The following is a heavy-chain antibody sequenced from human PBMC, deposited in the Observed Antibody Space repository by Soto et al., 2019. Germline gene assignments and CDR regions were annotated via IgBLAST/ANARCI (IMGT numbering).Heavy chain of an antibody. CDR1: GFTFSSYA. D-gene: IGHD3-22*01. CDR3: AKAPLTPTYYYDSSGGDY. Sequence: EVQLLESGGGLVQPGGSLRLSCAASGFTFSSYAMSWVRQAPGKGLEWVSAISGSGGSTYYADSVKGPFTISRDNSKNTLYLQMNSLRAEDTAVYYCAKAPLTPTYYYDSSGGDYWGQGTLVTVSS. J-gene: IGHJ4*02. V-gene: IGHV3-23*01. CDR2: ISGSGGST.